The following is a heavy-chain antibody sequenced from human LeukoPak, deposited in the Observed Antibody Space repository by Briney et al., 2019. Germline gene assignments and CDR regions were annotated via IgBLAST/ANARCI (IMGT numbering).Heavy chain of an antibody. Sequence: SETLSLTCAVYGGSFSGYYWSWIRQPPGKGLEWIGEINHSGSTNYNPSLKSRVTISVDTSKNQFSLKLSSVTAADTAVYYCARRPLLYSSSSGTAVSTFDCWGQGTLVTVSS. CDR3: ARRPLLYSSSSGTAVSTFDC. CDR1: GGSFSGYY. D-gene: IGHD6-6*01. V-gene: IGHV4-34*01. CDR2: INHSGST. J-gene: IGHJ4*02.